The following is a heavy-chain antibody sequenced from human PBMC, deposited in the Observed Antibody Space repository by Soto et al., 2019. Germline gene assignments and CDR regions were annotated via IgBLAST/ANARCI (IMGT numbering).Heavy chain of an antibody. CDR1: GFTFSIYA. CDR3: VRSNSEAGWGQFDY. J-gene: IGHJ4*02. CDR2: ISSAGTNK. Sequence: QVQLVGSGGGVVQPGTSLRLSCAASGFTFSIYARHWVRQAPEKGLEWVAVISSAGTNKNHADSVRGRFSISRDNSNNMLYLQVDYMRVDDTAVYYCVRSNSEAGWGQFDYWGQGILVTVSS. V-gene: IGHV3-30-3*01. D-gene: IGHD3-16*01.